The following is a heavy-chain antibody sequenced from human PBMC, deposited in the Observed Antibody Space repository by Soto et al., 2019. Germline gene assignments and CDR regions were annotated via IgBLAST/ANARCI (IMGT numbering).Heavy chain of an antibody. Sequence: SETLSHTRTVSGGSIPSYQWSWMGEFPGTGLESIAYPSYTGNTNYNPSLQSRVTISMDTSKNQLSLKLTSMTAADTAVYYCARDIHAGFTPYFDPRGQWTLVPVSS. CDR1: GGSIPSYQ. CDR2: PSYTGNT. D-gene: IGHD2-15*01. V-gene: IGHV4-59*01. CDR3: ARDIHAGFTPYFDP. J-gene: IGHJ5*02.